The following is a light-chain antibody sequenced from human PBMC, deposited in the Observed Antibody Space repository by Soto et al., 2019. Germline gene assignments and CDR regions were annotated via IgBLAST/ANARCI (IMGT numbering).Light chain of an antibody. CDR2: KAS. Sequence: DIQMTQSPSTLSASVGDRVTIPCRASQSISSWLAWYQQRPGKAPKLLIYKASTLESGVPSRFSGSGSGTEFTLTISSLQPDDFATYYCLQDYNYPRTFGQGTKVDI. J-gene: IGKJ1*01. CDR3: LQDYNYPRT. CDR1: QSISSW. V-gene: IGKV1-5*03.